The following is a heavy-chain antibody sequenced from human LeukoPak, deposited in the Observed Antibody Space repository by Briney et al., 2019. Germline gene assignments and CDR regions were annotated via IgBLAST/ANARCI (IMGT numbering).Heavy chain of an antibody. J-gene: IGHJ4*02. CDR1: GYTVTGYY. CDR3: ARSLKKDSSGYYFGY. V-gene: IGHV1-2*06. D-gene: IGHD3-22*01. CDR2: INPNSGGT. Sequence: ASVKVSCKASGYTVTGYYMHWVRQAPGQGLEWMGRINPNSGGTNYAQKFQGRVTMTRDTSISTAYMELSRLRSDDTAVYYCARSLKKDSSGYYFGYWGQGTLVTVSS.